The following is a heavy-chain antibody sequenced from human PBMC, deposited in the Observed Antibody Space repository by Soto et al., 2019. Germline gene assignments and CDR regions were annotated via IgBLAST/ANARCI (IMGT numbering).Heavy chain of an antibody. CDR3: ARDFAAAPDY. V-gene: IGHV3-33*01. CDR2: IWYDGSKK. J-gene: IGHJ4*02. D-gene: IGHD6-25*01. CDR1: GFSFDTYG. Sequence: GGSLRLSCAASGFSFDTYGMHWVRQSPGKGLAWVAVIWYDGSKKYYADSVKGRFTISRDNSKNTLYLQMNGLRVEDTALYYCARDFAAAPDYWGQGTLVTVSS.